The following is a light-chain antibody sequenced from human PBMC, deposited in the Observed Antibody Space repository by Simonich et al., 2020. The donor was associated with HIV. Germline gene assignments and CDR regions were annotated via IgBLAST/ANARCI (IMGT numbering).Light chain of an antibody. Sequence: EIVLTQSPDTLSLSPGERATLSCRARQSVSSSYLAWYQQKPGQAPRLLIYGASSRATGIPDRFSGSGSGTDFTLTISRLEPEDFAVYYCQQYGGSPLTFGGGTKVEIK. V-gene: IGKV3-20*01. CDR3: QQYGGSPLT. CDR2: GAS. J-gene: IGKJ4*01. CDR1: QSVSSSY.